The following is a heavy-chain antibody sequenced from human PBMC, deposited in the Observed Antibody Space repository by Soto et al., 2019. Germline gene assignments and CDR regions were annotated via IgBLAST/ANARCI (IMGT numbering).Heavy chain of an antibody. CDR3: ARAQRQYYYDSSGYYYYFDY. CDR1: GGSISSYY. CDR2: IYYSGST. J-gene: IGHJ4*02. D-gene: IGHD3-22*01. V-gene: IGHV4-59*01. Sequence: QVQLQESGPGLVKPSETLSLTCTVSGGSISSYYWSRIRQPPGKGLEWIGYIYYSGSTNYNPSLKSRVTISVDTSKNQFSLKLSSVTAADTAVYYCARAQRQYYYDSSGYYYYFDYWGQGTLVTVSS.